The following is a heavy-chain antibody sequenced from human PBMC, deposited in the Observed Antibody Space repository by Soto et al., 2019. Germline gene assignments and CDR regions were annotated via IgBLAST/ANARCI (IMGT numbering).Heavy chain of an antibody. D-gene: IGHD2-15*01. CDR1: GFTFDDYA. V-gene: IGHV3-9*01. Sequence: GGSLRLSCAASGFTFDDYAMHWVRQAPGKGLEWVSGISWNSGSIGYADSVKGRFTISRDNAKNSLYLQMNSLRAEDTALYYCAKSIVVVVAAEDAFDIWGQGTMVTVSS. J-gene: IGHJ3*02. CDR2: ISWNSGSI. CDR3: AKSIVVVVAAEDAFDI.